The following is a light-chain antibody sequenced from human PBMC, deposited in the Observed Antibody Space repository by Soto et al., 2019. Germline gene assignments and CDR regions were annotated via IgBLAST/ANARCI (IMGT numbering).Light chain of an antibody. CDR3: QQSYDISPIT. Sequence: EIKMTQSPSSLSVSVGDRVTMTCHPSETSSTFLNWYQDKPGKAPKLLIYAASTLQDGVPSRFSGSGSGTDFTLTINSLQPEDFASYYCQQSYDISPITFGQGTRLEIK. J-gene: IGKJ5*01. CDR1: ETSSTF. CDR2: AAS. V-gene: IGKV1-39*01.